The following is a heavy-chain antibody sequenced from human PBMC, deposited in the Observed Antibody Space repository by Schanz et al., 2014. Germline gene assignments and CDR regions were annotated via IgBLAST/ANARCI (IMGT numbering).Heavy chain of an antibody. CDR1: RIIFGTYS. D-gene: IGHD1-26*01. V-gene: IGHV3-21*01. J-gene: IGHJ4*02. CDR3: ARDSGSHYLVDY. Sequence: EVQLLESGGGLVKPGGSLRLSCTASRIIFGTYSMNWIRQTPKGLEWISSINSRSNFIYYADSVKGRFTISRDNAKKSLYLQMNSLRAEDTAVYYCARDSGSHYLVDYWGQGTLVTVSS. CDR2: INSRSNFI.